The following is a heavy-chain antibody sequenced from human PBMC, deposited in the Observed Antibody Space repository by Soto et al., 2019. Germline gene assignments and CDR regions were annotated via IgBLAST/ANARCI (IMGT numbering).Heavy chain of an antibody. CDR2: INAGNGNT. Sequence: ASVKVSCKVSGYTFTSYAMHWVRQAPGQRLEWMGWINAGNGNTKYSQKFQGRVTITRDTSASTAYMELSSLRSEDTAVYYCARDRGLERYCSSTSCYTSHYYYGMDVWGQGTTVTVSS. CDR1: GYTFTSYA. V-gene: IGHV1-3*01. CDR3: ARDRGLERYCSSTSCYTSHYYYGMDV. J-gene: IGHJ6*02. D-gene: IGHD2-2*02.